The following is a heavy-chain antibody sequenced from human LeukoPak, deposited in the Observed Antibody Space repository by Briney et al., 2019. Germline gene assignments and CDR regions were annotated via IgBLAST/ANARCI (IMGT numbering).Heavy chain of an antibody. D-gene: IGHD3-10*01. CDR2: IYYSGST. CDR1: GGSISSYY. Sequence: SETLSLTCTVSGGSISSYYWSWIRQPPGKGLEWVGYIYYSGSTNYNPSLKSRVTISVDTSKNQFSLKLSSVTAADTAVYYCARAVGGDGSGSLWGPGTLVTVSS. CDR3: ARAVGGDGSGSL. J-gene: IGHJ4*02. V-gene: IGHV4-59*01.